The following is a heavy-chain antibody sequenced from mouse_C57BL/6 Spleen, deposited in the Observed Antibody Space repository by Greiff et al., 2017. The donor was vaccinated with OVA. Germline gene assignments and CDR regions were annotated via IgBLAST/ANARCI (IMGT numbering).Heavy chain of an antibody. Sequence: EVQLQQSGPELVKPGASVKISCKASGYTFTDYYMNWVKQSHGKSLEWIGDINPNNGGTSYNQKFKGKATLTVDKSSSTAYMELRSLTSEDSAVYYCARETVVAPGEFAYWGQGTLVTVSA. J-gene: IGHJ3*01. CDR2: INPNNGGT. D-gene: IGHD1-1*01. V-gene: IGHV1-26*01. CDR3: ARETVVAPGEFAY. CDR1: GYTFTDYY.